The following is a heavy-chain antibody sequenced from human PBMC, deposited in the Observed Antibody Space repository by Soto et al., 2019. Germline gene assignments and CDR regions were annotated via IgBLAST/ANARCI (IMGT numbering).Heavy chain of an antibody. CDR2: ISGYNGNT. V-gene: IGHV1-18*01. D-gene: IGHD1-26*01. Sequence: QVQLVQSGAEVKKPGASVKVSCKASGYTFISYGISWVRQAPGQGLEWMGWISGYNGNTKYAQKLQGSVTMTTDTPTSTADMELRSLISDDTAVYYFARDLGAPIVDYWGQGTLVTVSS. J-gene: IGHJ4*02. CDR1: GYTFISYG. CDR3: ARDLGAPIVDY.